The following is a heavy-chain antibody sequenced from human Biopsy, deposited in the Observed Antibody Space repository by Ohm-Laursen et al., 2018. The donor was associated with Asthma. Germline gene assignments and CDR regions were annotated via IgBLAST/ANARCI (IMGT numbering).Heavy chain of an antibody. CDR2: ISSSSSTI. CDR3: ARFKRGYSYGYAGVFDY. CDR1: GFTFGGYC. Sequence: LRLSCAASGFTFGGYCMSWVRQVPGQGLEWASYISSSSSTIYYADSVKGRFTISRDNAKNSLYLQMNSLRDEDTAVYYCARFKRGYSYGYAGVFDYWGQGTLVTVSS. V-gene: IGHV3-48*02. D-gene: IGHD5-18*01. J-gene: IGHJ4*02.